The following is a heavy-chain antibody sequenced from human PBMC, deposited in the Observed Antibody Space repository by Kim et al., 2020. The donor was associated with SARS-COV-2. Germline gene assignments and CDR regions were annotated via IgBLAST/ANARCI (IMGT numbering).Heavy chain of an antibody. Sequence: SETLSLTCTVSGGSISSGDYYWSWIRQPPGKGLEWIGYIYYSGSTYYNPSLKSRVTISVDTSKNQFSLKLSSVTAADTAAYYCARDLNWNDGGWFDPWGQGTLVTVSS. J-gene: IGHJ5*02. D-gene: IGHD1-1*01. CDR2: IYYSGST. CDR3: ARDLNWNDGGWFDP. V-gene: IGHV4-30-4*01. CDR1: GGSISSGDYY.